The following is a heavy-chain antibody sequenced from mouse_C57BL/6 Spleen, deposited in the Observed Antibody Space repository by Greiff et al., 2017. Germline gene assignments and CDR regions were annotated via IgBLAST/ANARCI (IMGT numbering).Heavy chain of an antibody. D-gene: IGHD3-3*01. V-gene: IGHV5-4*01. CDR1: GFTFSSYA. Sequence: EVKLVESGGGLVKPGGSLKLSCAASGFTFSSYAMSWVRQTPEKRLEWVATISDGGSYTYYPENVKGRFTISRDNAKNNLYLQMSHLKSEDTAMYYCARESSRDYAMDYWGQGTSVTVSS. J-gene: IGHJ4*01. CDR3: ARESSRDYAMDY. CDR2: ISDGGSYT.